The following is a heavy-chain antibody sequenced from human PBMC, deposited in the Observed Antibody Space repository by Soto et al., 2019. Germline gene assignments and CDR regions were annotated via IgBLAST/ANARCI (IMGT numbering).Heavy chain of an antibody. CDR2: ISSTTNYI. CDR3: ARESEDLSSNLDY. Sequence: GSLRLSCAASGFTFTRYSMNWVRQAPGKGLEWVASISSTTNYIYYGESLKGRLTISRDNAKNSMYLQMNTMRAEDTAVYYCARESEDLSSNLDYWGQGTLVTVSS. J-gene: IGHJ4*02. CDR1: GFTFTRYS. V-gene: IGHV3-21*06.